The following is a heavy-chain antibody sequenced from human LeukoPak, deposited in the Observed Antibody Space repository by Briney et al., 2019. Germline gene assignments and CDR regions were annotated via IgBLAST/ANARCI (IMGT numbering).Heavy chain of an antibody. CDR2: ITTYNNNT. V-gene: IGHV1-18*01. J-gene: IGHJ4*02. CDR3: ARFYRERGDYINPFDY. D-gene: IGHD4-11*01. CDR1: GYTFTSYS. Sequence: ASVKVSCKASGYTFTSYSVTWVRQAPGQGLEWAGWITTYNNNTKYAREVQGRVTVTTDTSTSTAYMELRSLRSDDTAVYYCARFYRERGDYINPFDYWGQGTLVTVSS.